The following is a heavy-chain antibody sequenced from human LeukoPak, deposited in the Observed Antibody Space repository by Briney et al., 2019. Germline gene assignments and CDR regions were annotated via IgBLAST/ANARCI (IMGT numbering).Heavy chain of an antibody. V-gene: IGHV3-23*01. CDR3: AKAQRLTYSSGD. J-gene: IGHJ4*02. Sequence: GGSLRLSCAAPGFTFSSYAMSWVRQAPGKGLEWVSAISGSGGSTYYADSVKGRFTISRDNSKNTLSLQMNSLRAEDTAVYYCAKAQRLTYSSGDWGQGTLVTVSS. D-gene: IGHD6-19*01. CDR2: ISGSGGST. CDR1: GFTFSSYA.